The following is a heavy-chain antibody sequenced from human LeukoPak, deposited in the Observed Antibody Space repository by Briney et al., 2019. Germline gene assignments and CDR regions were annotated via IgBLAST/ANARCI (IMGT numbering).Heavy chain of an antibody. D-gene: IGHD3-22*01. Sequence: SETLSLTCTVSGGSISSGGYYWSWIRQHPGKGLEWIGYIYYSGSTYYNPSLKSRVTISVDTSKNQFSLKLSSVTAADTAVYYCARMDSGHYRYDYWGQGTLVTVSS. CDR1: GGSISSGGYY. J-gene: IGHJ4*02. CDR3: ARMDSGHYRYDY. CDR2: IYYSGST. V-gene: IGHV4-31*03.